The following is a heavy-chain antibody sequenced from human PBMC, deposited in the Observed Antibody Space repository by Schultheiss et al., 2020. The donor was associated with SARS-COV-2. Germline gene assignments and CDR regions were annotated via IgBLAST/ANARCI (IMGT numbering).Heavy chain of an antibody. Sequence: SETLSLTCTVSGGSISSYYWSWIRQPPGKGLEWIGYIYYSGSTYYNPSLKSRVTISVDTSKNQFSLKLSSVTAADTAVYYCARHRDSSGWDYWGQGTLVTVSS. J-gene: IGHJ4*02. CDR2: IYYSGST. CDR3: ARHRDSSGWDY. D-gene: IGHD6-19*01. V-gene: IGHV4-59*08. CDR1: GGSISSYY.